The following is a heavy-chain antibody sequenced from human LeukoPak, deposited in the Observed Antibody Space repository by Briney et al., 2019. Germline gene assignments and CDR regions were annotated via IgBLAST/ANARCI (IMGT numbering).Heavy chain of an antibody. Sequence: SETLSLTCAVYGGSFSAYYWSWIRQPPGKGLEWIGGINYSGSTKYLPSLKSRVTISVDTSKNQFSLTLSSVTAADTAVYYCARELTGTTTFDHWGQGTLVTVSS. V-gene: IGHV4-34*01. CDR3: ARELTGTTTFDH. J-gene: IGHJ4*02. CDR1: GGSFSAYY. D-gene: IGHD1/OR15-1a*01. CDR2: INYSGST.